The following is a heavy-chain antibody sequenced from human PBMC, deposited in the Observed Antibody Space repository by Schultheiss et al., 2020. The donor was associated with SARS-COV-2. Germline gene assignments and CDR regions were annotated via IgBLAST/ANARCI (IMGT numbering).Heavy chain of an antibody. CDR3: ARGGGHDYGDYWYFDL. D-gene: IGHD4-17*01. CDR2: ISAYNGNT. V-gene: IGHV1-18*01. J-gene: IGHJ2*01. CDR1: GYTFTSYG. Sequence: ASVKVSCKASGYTFTSYGISWVRQATGQGLEWMGWISAYNGNTNYAQKLQGRVTMTTDTSTSTAYMELSSLTSDDTAVYYCARGGGHDYGDYWYFDLWGRGALVTVSS.